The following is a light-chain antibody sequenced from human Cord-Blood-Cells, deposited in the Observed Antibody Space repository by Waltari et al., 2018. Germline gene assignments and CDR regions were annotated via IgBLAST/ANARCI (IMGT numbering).Light chain of an antibody. Sequence: DLVMTQSPDSLAVSLGERATINCKSSQSVLYSSNNKNYLAWYQQKPGQPPRLLIYWATTRESGGPDRVSGGGSGTDFTLTISSLQAEDVAVYYCQQYYSTPYTFGQGTKLEIK. CDR2: WAT. CDR3: QQYYSTPYT. CDR1: QSVLYSSNNKNY. V-gene: IGKV4-1*01. J-gene: IGKJ2*01.